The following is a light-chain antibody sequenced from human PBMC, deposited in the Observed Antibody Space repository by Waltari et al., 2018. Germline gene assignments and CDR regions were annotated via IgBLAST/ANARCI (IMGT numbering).Light chain of an antibody. J-gene: IGLJ2*01. CDR3: HSRDSSASHVV. CDR2: GYN. V-gene: IGLV3-19*01. CDR1: SLRTSY. Sequence: SSELTQDPAVSVALGQTVKMTCQGDSLRTSYASWYQQKPGQAPVLVLFGYNKRPSGIPDRFSGYNSGTTSSLTLTGAQAEDEADYYCHSRDSSASHVVFGGGTKLTVL.